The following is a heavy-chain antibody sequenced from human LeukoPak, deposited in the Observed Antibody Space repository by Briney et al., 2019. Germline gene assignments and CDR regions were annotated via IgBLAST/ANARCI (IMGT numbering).Heavy chain of an antibody. D-gene: IGHD5-18*01. Sequence: SETLSLTCTVSGGSISSSSYYWGWIRQPPGKGLEWIGSIYYSGSTYYNPSLKSRVTISVDTSKNQFSLKLSFVTAADTAVYYCATYSYSQRYFDYWGQGTLVTVSS. J-gene: IGHJ4*02. CDR3: ATYSYSQRYFDY. V-gene: IGHV4-39*01. CDR1: GGSISSSSYY. CDR2: IYYSGST.